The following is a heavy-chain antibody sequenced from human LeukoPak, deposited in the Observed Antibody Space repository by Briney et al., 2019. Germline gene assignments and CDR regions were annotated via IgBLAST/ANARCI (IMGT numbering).Heavy chain of an antibody. CDR1: GFTFSNSA. CDR3: AKDLGWSSYFYFDY. D-gene: IGHD3-3*01. V-gene: IGHV3-23*01. CDR2: ISGSGGST. J-gene: IGHJ4*02. Sequence: GGSLRLSCAASGFTFSNSAMSWVRQAPGKELEWVSGISGSGGSTYYADSVKGRFTISRDNSKNTLYLQMNSLRAEDTAVYYCAKDLGWSSYFYFDYWGQGTLVTVSS.